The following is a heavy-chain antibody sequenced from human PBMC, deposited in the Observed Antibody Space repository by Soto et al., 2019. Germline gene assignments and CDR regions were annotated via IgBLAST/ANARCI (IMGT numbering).Heavy chain of an antibody. J-gene: IGHJ5*02. Sequence: QVQLVESGGGVVQPGRSLRLSCAASGFTFSGYGMHWVRQAPGKGLEGVAVISFEGSKKYYANSVEGRFTISRDNSKNTLFLQMNSLRAEDTAVYYCAKGGSSSARYFDTWGQGTLVTVSS. V-gene: IGHV3-30*18. CDR3: AKGGSSSARYFDT. CDR2: ISFEGSKK. CDR1: GFTFSGYG. D-gene: IGHD6-6*01.